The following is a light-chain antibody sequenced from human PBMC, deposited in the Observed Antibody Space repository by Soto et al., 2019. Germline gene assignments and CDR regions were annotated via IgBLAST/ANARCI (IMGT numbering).Light chain of an antibody. V-gene: IGKV3-20*01. CDR3: QKYDEIFLS. CDR2: GAS. CDR1: QTVSSSY. J-gene: IGKJ4*01. Sequence: EIVLTQSPGTLSLSPGERATLSCRASQTVSSSYLVWYQQKPGLAPRLLIYGASNRATGIPDRFSGSGSGTDFTLTISRLESEDVAVYYCQKYDEIFLSFGGGTKVEIK.